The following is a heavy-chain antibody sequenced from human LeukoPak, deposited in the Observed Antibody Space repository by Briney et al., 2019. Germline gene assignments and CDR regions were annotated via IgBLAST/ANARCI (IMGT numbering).Heavy chain of an antibody. J-gene: IGHJ3*02. Sequence: GGSLRLSCAASGFTVSTNYMSWVRQAPGKGLEWVSVIYSAGDTYYADSVKGRFTISRDNSKNTLYLLMSSLRAEDTAVYYCARYLTGWSSAFDIWGQGTMVTVSS. CDR2: IYSAGDT. CDR3: ARYLTGWSSAFDI. V-gene: IGHV3-66*01. CDR1: GFTVSTNY. D-gene: IGHD6-19*01.